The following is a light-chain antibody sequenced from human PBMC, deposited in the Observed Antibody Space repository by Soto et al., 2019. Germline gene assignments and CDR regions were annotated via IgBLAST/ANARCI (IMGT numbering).Light chain of an antibody. CDR3: QQRSNWPPAPT. CDR1: QSVSSY. Sequence: EIVLTQSAATLSLSPGERATLSCRASQSVSSYLAWYQQKPGQAPRLLIYDASNRATGIPARFSGSGSGTDFTLTISSLEPEDFAVYYCQQRSNWPPAPTLGGGTKVDIK. J-gene: IGKJ4*01. V-gene: IGKV3-11*01. CDR2: DAS.